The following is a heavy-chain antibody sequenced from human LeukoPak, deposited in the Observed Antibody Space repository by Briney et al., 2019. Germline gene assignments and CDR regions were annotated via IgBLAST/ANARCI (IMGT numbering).Heavy chain of an antibody. J-gene: IGHJ4*02. CDR3: AGTYYYDSSGYPYYFDY. Sequence: GASLRLSCAASGFTFSSYAMSWVRQAPGKGLEWVSAISGSGGSTYYADSVKGRFTISRDNSKNTLYLQMNSLRAEDTAVYYCAGTYYYDSSGYPYYFDYWGQGTLVTVSP. V-gene: IGHV3-23*01. CDR1: GFTFSSYA. D-gene: IGHD3-22*01. CDR2: ISGSGGST.